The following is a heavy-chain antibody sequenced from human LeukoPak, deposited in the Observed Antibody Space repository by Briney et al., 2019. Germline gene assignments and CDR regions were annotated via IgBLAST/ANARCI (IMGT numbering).Heavy chain of an antibody. V-gene: IGHV4-59*01. Sequence: SETLSLTCTDSGGSMSTYYWSWIRQPPGKGLEWIGYVYYSGSTKYNPSLKTRVTMSVDTSKNQFSLKLSSVTAADTAVYYCAREGAYSDRGAEYWGQGTLVTVSS. CDR3: AREGAYSDRGAEY. CDR2: VYYSGST. D-gene: IGHD1-26*01. J-gene: IGHJ4*02. CDR1: GGSMSTYY.